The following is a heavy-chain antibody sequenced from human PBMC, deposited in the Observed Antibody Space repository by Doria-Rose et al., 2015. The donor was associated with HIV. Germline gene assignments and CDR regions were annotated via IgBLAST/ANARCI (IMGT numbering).Heavy chain of an antibody. CDR3: AKAPIIGPKYYFYMDV. D-gene: IGHD3-3*01. CDR1: GFSFESYA. CDR2: ISWDSGAK. Sequence: EVQLLESGGGLVQPGRSLRLSCVGSGFSFESYAMHWVRLAPGKGLEWVAGISWDSGAKGNADSVEGRFTISRDNAKKSAYLEMRSLRPEDTAFYYCAKAPIIGPKYYFYMDVWGKGTSVTVSS. V-gene: IGHV3-9*01. J-gene: IGHJ6*03.